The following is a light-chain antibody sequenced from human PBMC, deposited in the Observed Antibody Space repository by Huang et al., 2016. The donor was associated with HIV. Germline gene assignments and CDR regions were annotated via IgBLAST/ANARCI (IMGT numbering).Light chain of an antibody. CDR3: QQYNSWPRT. J-gene: IGKJ2*01. CDR2: GAS. Sequence: EMVMTQSPATLSVSPGERVPLSCRASEGVSSNLAWYQQKPGQAPRLLIHGASTRVTGIPARFSGSGSETDFTLTIHSLQSEDLAVYYCQQYNSWPRTFGQGTKLEIK. V-gene: IGKV3-15*01. CDR1: EGVSSN.